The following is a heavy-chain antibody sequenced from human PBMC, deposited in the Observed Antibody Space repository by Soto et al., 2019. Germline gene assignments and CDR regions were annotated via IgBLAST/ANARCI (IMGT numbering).Heavy chain of an antibody. J-gene: IGHJ5*02. D-gene: IGHD1-1*01. V-gene: IGHV3-11*06. CDR2: SSSHYT. Sequence: QVQLVESGEGFVKPGGSLRLSCAASGFTFSDYYISWIRQAPGKGLEWISYSSSHYTKYADSVQGRFTVSRDNAKNSLFLQMNSLRHDDTAFYYCAREQQTGMVLGWFDTWGQGTLVTVSS. CDR3: AREQQTGMVLGWFDT. CDR1: GFTFSDYY.